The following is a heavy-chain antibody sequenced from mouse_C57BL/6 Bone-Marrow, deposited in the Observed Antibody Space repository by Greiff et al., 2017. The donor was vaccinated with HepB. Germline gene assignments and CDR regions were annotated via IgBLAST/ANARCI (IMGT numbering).Heavy chain of an antibody. J-gene: IGHJ2*01. CDR1: GYTFTSYW. V-gene: IGHV1-64*01. CDR3: ARYPLCYYGSSY. CDR2: IHPNSGST. D-gene: IGHD1-1*01. Sequence: VQLQQPGAELVKPGASVKLSCKASGYTFTSYWMHWVKQRPGQGLEWIGMIHPNSGSTNYNEKFKSKATLTVDKSSSTAYMKLSSLTSEDSAVYYCARYPLCYYGSSYWGQGTTLTVSS.